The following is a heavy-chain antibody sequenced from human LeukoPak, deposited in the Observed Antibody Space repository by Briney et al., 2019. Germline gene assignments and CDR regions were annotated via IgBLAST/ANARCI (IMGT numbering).Heavy chain of an antibody. CDR1: GFTFSSYW. V-gene: IGHV3-53*01. CDR3: ARETGYSGSYYFDY. Sequence: PGGSLRLSCAASGFTFSSYWMHWVRQAPGKGLEWVSVIYSGGSTYYADSVKGRFTISRDNSKNTLYLQMNSLRAEDTAVYYCARETGYSGSYYFDYWGQGTLVTVSS. D-gene: IGHD1-26*01. CDR2: IYSGGST. J-gene: IGHJ4*02.